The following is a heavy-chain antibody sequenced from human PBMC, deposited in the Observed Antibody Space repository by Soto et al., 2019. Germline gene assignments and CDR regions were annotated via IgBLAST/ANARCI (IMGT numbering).Heavy chain of an antibody. CDR1: GGSVSSGSYS. D-gene: IGHD2-15*01. CDR2: IYYSGST. J-gene: IGHJ4*02. Sequence: PSETLSLTCTVSGGSVSSGSYSWSWIRQPPGKGLEWIGYIYYSGSTNYNPSLKSRVTISVDTSKNQFSLKLSSVTAADTAVYYCARPLGYCSGGSCYFDYWGQGTLVTVSS. V-gene: IGHV4-61*01. CDR3: ARPLGYCSGGSCYFDY.